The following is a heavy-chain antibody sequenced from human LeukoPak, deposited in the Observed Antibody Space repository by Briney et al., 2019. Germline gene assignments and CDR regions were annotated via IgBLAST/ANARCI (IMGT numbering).Heavy chain of an antibody. CDR3: TRRSGDYYGMDV. D-gene: IGHD3-10*01. J-gene: IGHJ6*02. CDR2: IRSKANSYAT. V-gene: IGHV3-73*01. Sequence: GGSLRLSCAASGFTFSGSAMHWVRRASGKGLEWVDRIRSKANSYATAYAASVKGRFTISRDDSKNTAYLQMNSLKTEDTAVYYCTRRSGDYYGMDVWGQGTTVTVPS. CDR1: GFTFSGSA.